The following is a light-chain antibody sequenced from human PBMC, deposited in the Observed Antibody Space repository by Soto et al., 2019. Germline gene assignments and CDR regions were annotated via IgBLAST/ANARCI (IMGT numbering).Light chain of an antibody. CDR2: ANN. Sequence: QSVLTQPPSVSGAPGQRVTISCTGTSSNIGATYDVHWYQHLPGTAPKLLIYANNNRPSGVPDRFSGSKSGTSASLAITGLQAEDEADYYCQSYASSLSGSVFGGGTQLTVL. CDR1: SSNIGATYD. J-gene: IGLJ2*01. CDR3: QSYASSLSGSV. V-gene: IGLV1-40*01.